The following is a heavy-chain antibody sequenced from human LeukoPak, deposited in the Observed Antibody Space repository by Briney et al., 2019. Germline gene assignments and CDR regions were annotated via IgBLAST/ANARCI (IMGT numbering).Heavy chain of an antibody. Sequence: SETLSLTCTVSGGSVSSGSYYWSWIRQPPGRGLGWIGYIYYSGSTNYNPSLKSRVTISVDTTKNQFSLKLSSVTAADTAVYYCARAIGSYYRLYFDLWGRGTLVTVSS. V-gene: IGHV4-61*01. CDR2: IYYSGST. J-gene: IGHJ2*01. D-gene: IGHD1-26*01. CDR1: GGSVSSGSYY. CDR3: ARAIGSYYRLYFDL.